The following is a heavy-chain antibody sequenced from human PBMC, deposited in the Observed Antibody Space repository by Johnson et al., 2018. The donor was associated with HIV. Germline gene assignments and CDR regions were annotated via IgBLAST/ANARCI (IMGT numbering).Heavy chain of an antibody. V-gene: IGHV3-11*01. D-gene: IGHD6-13*01. CDR2: ISSSGSTI. CDR3: ASSNVVGYSNYPDAFDI. CDR1: GFTFSDYY. J-gene: IGHJ3*02. Sequence: QMQLVESGGGLVKPGGSLRLSCAASGFTFSDYYMSWIRQAPGKGLEWVSYISSSGSTIYYADSVKGRFTISRDNAKNSLYLQMNSLRAEDTAVYYCASSNVVGYSNYPDAFDIWGQGTMVTVSS.